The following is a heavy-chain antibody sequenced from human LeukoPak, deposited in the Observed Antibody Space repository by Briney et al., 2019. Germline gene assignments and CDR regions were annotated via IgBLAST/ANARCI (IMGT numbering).Heavy chain of an antibody. CDR1: SDPITNSY. J-gene: IGHJ4*02. Sequence: PSETLSLICNVSSDPITNSYWTWIRQPPGRGLVWIGRMYSRGFTNSSPSLEIRLALSLDTSTKQSFLTLHSVTAADTAVYYCARALLSTVVNPLDSWGQGILVIVSS. D-gene: IGHD4-23*01. CDR2: MYSRGFT. CDR3: ARALLSTVVNPLDS. V-gene: IGHV4-4*07.